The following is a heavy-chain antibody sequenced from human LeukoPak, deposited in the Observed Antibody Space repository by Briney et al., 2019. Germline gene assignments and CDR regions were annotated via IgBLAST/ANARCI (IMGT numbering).Heavy chain of an antibody. CDR2: ISSRTTYI. J-gene: IGHJ4*02. CDR3: ARVLEAASFDY. CDR1: GFTFRTYN. D-gene: IGHD6-13*01. V-gene: IGHV3-21*01. Sequence: PGGSLRLSCAASGFTFRTYNMNWVRQAPGKGLEWVSSISSRTTYIYYADSVKGRFTISRDNAKNSLYLQMNSLRAEDTAVYYCARVLEAASFDYWGQGTPVTVSS.